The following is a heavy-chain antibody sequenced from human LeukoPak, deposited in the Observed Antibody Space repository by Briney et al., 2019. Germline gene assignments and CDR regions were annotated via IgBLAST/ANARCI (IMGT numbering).Heavy chain of an antibody. Sequence: GASVKVSSKASGGTFSSYAISWVRQAPGQGLEWMGRIIPIFGIANYAQKFQGRVTITADKSTSTAYMELSSLRSEDTAVYYCARSGYSYGSRHYYFDYWGQGTLVTVSS. CDR1: GGTFSSYA. J-gene: IGHJ4*02. CDR2: IIPIFGIA. V-gene: IGHV1-69*04. D-gene: IGHD5-18*01. CDR3: ARSGYSYGSRHYYFDY.